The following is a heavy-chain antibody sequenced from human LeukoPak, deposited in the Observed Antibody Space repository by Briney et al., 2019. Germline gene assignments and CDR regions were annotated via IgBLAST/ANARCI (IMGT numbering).Heavy chain of an antibody. CDR3: ARDLGYCSSTSCHYGYNWFDP. V-gene: IGHV3-11*01. CDR2: ISSSGSTI. J-gene: IGHJ5*02. CDR1: GFTFSDYY. D-gene: IGHD2-2*01. Sequence: PGGSLRLSCAASGFTFSDYYMSWIRQAPGKGLEWVSYISSSGSTIYYADSVKGRFTISRDNAKNSLYLQMNSLRAEDTAVYYCARDLGYCSSTSCHYGYNWFDPWGQGTLVTVSS.